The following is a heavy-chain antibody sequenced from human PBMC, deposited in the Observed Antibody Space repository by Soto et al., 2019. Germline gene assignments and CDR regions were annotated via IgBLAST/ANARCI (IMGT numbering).Heavy chain of an antibody. CDR3: ARADDYCQYPAMDV. CDR2: ISGTSSYT. V-gene: IGHV3-11*06. CDR1: GFSFSDYY. J-gene: IGHJ6*02. Sequence: QVQLVESGGGLFKPGGSLRLSCTASGFSFSDYYMSWIRQAPGKGLEWISFISGTSSYTDYADSLKGRFTISRDNAKNSLYMQMNSLRAEDTAVYYCARADDYCQYPAMDVWGQGTTVTVSS. D-gene: IGHD2-2*01.